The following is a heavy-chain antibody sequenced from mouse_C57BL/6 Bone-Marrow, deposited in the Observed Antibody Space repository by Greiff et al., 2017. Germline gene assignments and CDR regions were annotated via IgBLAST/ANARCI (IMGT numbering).Heavy chain of an antibody. D-gene: IGHD1-1*01. CDR2: IYPGSGST. V-gene: IGHV1-55*01. J-gene: IGHJ2*01. Sequence: VQLQQPGAELVKPGASVKMSCKASGYTFTSYWITWVKQRPGQGLEWIGDIYPGSGSTNYNEKFKSKATLTVDTSSSTAYMQLSSLTSEDSAVYYCAREGLTTVVARGYFDYGGQGTTLTVSA. CDR1: GYTFTSYW. CDR3: AREGLTTVVARGYFDY.